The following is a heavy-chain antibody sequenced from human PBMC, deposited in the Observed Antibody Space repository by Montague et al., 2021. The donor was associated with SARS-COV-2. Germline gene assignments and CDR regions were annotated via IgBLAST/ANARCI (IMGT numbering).Heavy chain of an antibody. CDR2: IYYSGST. CDR1: GGSISSSSYD. Sequence: SETLSLTCTVSGGSISSSSYDWGWSRQPPGKGLEWIGSIYYSGSTYYNPSLKSRVTISVDTSKNQFSLKLSSVTAADTAVYYCARRVTGTTVHYYYYGMDVWGQGTTVTVSS. D-gene: IGHD1-20*01. J-gene: IGHJ6*02. CDR3: ARRVTGTTVHYYYYGMDV. V-gene: IGHV4-39*01.